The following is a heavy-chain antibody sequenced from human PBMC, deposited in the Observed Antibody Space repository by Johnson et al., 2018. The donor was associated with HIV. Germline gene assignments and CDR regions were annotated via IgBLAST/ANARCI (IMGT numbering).Heavy chain of an antibody. CDR2: ISYDGSNK. V-gene: IGHV3-30*04. Sequence: QVQLVESGGGVVQPGRSLRLSCAASGFTFSSYAMHWVRQAPGKGLEWVAVISYDGSNKYYADSVKGRFTISRDNSRNTVYLQMNSLPFEDTAVYYCATEGAAAAAGPSDAFDIWGQGTMVTVSS. CDR3: ATEGAAAAAGPSDAFDI. CDR1: GFTFSSYA. J-gene: IGHJ3*02. D-gene: IGHD6-13*01.